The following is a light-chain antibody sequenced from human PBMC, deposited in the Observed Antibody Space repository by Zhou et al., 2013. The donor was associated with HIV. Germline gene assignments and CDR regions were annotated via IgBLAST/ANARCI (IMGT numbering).Light chain of an antibody. J-gene: IGKJ4*01. CDR3: QQFNDYPQT. V-gene: IGKV1-33*01. Sequence: DIQMTQSPSYLSASVGDRVTITCRASRPIYIFLNWYQKKPGKAPRLLLYDASNLESGVPSRFIGSGSGTDFTLTISSLQPEDFATYYCQQFNDYPQTFGGGTKVEI. CDR2: DAS. CDR1: RPIYIF.